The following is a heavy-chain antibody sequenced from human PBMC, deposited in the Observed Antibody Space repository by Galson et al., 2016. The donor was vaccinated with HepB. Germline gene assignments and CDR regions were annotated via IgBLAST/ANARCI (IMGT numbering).Heavy chain of an antibody. CDR2: IKQDGSEK. CDR3: ARALWGQSCSSTSCVTGGLDY. V-gene: IGHV3-7*05. J-gene: IGHJ4*02. Sequence: SLRLSCAASRFTFTDYWMSWVRQAPGKGLEWVANIKQDGSEKYYVDSVKGRFTISRDNAKNSLYLQMNSLRVEDTAVYYCARALWGQSCSSTSCVTGGLDYWGPGTLVT. CDR1: RFTFTDYW. D-gene: IGHD2-2*01.